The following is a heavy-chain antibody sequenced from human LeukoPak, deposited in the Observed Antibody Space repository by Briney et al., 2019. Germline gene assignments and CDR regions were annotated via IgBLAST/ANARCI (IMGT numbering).Heavy chain of an antibody. CDR2: ISRGGDYT. D-gene: IGHD6-19*01. V-gene: IGHV3-21*01. CDR3: ARDLMAVAGTGFDY. Sequence: GGSLRLSCAASGFTFSSYSMNWVRQAPGKGLEWVSSISRGGDYTYSEDSVKGRFTISRDNAKDSLYLQLNSLRAEDTAVYYCARDLMAVAGTGFDYWDQGTLVTVSS. J-gene: IGHJ4*02. CDR1: GFTFSSYS.